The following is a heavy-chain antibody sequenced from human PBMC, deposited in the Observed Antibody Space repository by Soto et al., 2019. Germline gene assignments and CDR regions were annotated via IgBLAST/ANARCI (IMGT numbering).Heavy chain of an antibody. CDR2: IYPGDSDT. J-gene: IGHJ6*03. CDR1: GYSFTSYW. V-gene: IGHV5-51*01. D-gene: IGHD5-12*01. Sequence: GESLKISCKGSGYSFTSYWIGWVRQMPGKGLEWMGIIYPGDSDTRYSPSFQGQVTISADKSIRTAYLQWSSLKASDTAMYYFATHIRNSGYDYPNLNYYYYYMDVWGKGTTVTVSS. CDR3: ATHIRNSGYDYPNLNYYYYYMDV.